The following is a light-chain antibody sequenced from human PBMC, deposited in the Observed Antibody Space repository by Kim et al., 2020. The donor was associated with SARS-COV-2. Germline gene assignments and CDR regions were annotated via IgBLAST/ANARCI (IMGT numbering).Light chain of an antibody. J-gene: IGLJ1*01. CDR3: QAWDSSTHNYV. CDR2: QDN. V-gene: IGLV3-1*01. CDR1: KLGDKY. Sequence: SYELTQPPSVSVSPGQTASITCSGYKLGDKYVSWYQQKPGQSPAVVIYQDNQRPSGIPERFSGSNSGNTATLTISGTQAMDEADYYCQAWDSSTHNYVFGGGTKVTVL.